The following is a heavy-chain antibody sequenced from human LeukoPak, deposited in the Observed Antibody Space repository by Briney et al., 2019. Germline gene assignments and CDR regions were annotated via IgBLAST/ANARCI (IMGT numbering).Heavy chain of an antibody. V-gene: IGHV1-46*01. Sequence: ASVKVSCKASGYTFTSYYMHWVRQAPGQGLEWMGIINPSGGSTSYAQKFQGRVTMTRDTSTGTVYMELSSLRSEDTAVYYCARDSPYYDILTGYRPYYFDYWGQGTLVTVSS. CDR1: GYTFTSYY. J-gene: IGHJ4*02. CDR3: ARDSPYYDILTGYRPYYFDY. D-gene: IGHD3-9*01. CDR2: INPSGGST.